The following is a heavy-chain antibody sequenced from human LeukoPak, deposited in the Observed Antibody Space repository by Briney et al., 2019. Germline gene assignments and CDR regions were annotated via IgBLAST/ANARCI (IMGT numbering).Heavy chain of an antibody. Sequence: ASVKVSCKASGYTFTSYDINWVRQATGQGLEWMGWMNPNSGNPGYAQKFQGRVTITRNTSISTAYMELSSLRSEDTAVYYCARGLAVVVPAAIHWFDPWGQGTLVTVSS. V-gene: IGHV1-8*03. CDR3: ARGLAVVVPAAIHWFDP. J-gene: IGHJ5*02. CDR2: MNPNSGNP. D-gene: IGHD2-2*01. CDR1: GYTFTSYD.